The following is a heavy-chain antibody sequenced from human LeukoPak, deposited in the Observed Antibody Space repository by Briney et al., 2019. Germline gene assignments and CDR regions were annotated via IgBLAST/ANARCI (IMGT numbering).Heavy chain of an antibody. V-gene: IGHV3-33*01. CDR2: IWSDGSNK. CDR3: ARPDFDY. CDR1: GFTLSSYG. Sequence: GGSLRLSCAASGFTLSSYGMHWVRQAPPQGLDWVAVIWSDGSNKYSADSVTGRFTISRDNSKTTLYLQMNSLRAEDTAVYYCARPDFDYWGQGTLVTVSS. J-gene: IGHJ4*02.